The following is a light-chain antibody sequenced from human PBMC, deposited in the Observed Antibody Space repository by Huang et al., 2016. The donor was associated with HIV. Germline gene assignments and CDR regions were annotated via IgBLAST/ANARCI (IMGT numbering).Light chain of an antibody. CDR2: VLS. CDR3: MQSIRSPLT. V-gene: IGKV2D-29*01. J-gene: IGKJ4*01. Sequence: EIVMTQTPLSLSVTPGQPAYISCKSSQSLLHPDGKTYLHLYLQRPGQPPQLLIYVLSNRFSGVPDRFSGSGSGTDFTLKISRVEAEDVGVYYCMQSIRSPLTFGGGTKMEIK. CDR1: QSLLHPDGKTY.